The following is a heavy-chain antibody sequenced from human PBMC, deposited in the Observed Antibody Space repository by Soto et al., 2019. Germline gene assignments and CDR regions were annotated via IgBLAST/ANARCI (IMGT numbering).Heavy chain of an antibody. D-gene: IGHD5-18*01. J-gene: IGHJ6*02. CDR2: INHSGST. Sequence: PSETLSLTCAVYGGSFSGYYWSWIRQPPGKGLEWIGEINHSGSTNYNPSLKSRVTISVDTSKNQFSLKLSSVTAADTAVYYCAGGKQLPKKAPHYYYYYYGMDVWGQGTTVTVSS. V-gene: IGHV4-34*01. CDR1: GGSFSGYY. CDR3: AGGKQLPKKAPHYYYYYYGMDV.